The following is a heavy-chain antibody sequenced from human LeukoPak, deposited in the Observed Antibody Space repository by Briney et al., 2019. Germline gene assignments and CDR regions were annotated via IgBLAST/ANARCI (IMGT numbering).Heavy chain of an antibody. CDR3: AAKYHYDSSGLILQH. Sequence: SETLSLTCTVSGGSISSYYWSWIRQPPGKGLEWIGYIYYSGSTNYNPSLKSRVTISVDTSKNQFSLKLSSVTAADTAVYYCAAKYHYDSSGLILQHWGQGTLVTVSS. CDR2: IYYSGST. J-gene: IGHJ1*01. D-gene: IGHD3-22*01. V-gene: IGHV4-59*01. CDR1: GGSISSYY.